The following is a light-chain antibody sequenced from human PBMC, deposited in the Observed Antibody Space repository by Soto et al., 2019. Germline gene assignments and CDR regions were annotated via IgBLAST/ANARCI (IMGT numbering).Light chain of an antibody. CDR1: SSDVGTYDY. J-gene: IGLJ1*01. Sequence: QSVLTQPASVSGSPGQSITISCTGTSSDVGTYDYVSWYQQHPGKAPKLLIFEVSNRPSGVSTRFSGSKSVNTASLTISGLQAEDEADYYCSSYTTSSTDVFGTGTKLTVL. CDR3: SSYTTSSTDV. CDR2: EVS. V-gene: IGLV2-14*01.